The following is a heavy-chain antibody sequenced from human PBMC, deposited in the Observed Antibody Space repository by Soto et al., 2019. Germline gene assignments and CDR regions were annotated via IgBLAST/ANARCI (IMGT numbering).Heavy chain of an antibody. CDR1: GGSFSGYY. CDR2: INHSGST. Sequence: SETLSLTCAVYGGSFSGYYWSWIRQPPGKGLEWIGEINHSGSTNYNPSLKSRVTISVDTSKNQFSLKLSSVTAADTAVYYCARWGPAKYYFDYWGQGTLVTVSS. J-gene: IGHJ4*02. V-gene: IGHV4-34*01. D-gene: IGHD7-27*01. CDR3: ARWGPAKYYFDY.